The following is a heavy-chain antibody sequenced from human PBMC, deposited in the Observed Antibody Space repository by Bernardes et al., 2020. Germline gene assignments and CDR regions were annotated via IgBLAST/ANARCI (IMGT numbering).Heavy chain of an antibody. V-gene: IGHV3-48*02. CDR3: ARDGGEMGDYDFWSGYPTLGFFDY. D-gene: IGHD3-3*01. J-gene: IGHJ4*02. Sequence: GGSLRLSCAASGFSFSSYSMNWVRQAPGKGLEWVSYISSSGSTKYYADSVKGRFTIARDNAKNALYLQMNSLRDEDTAVYYCARDGGEMGDYDFWSGYPTLGFFDYWGQGTQVTVSS. CDR2: ISSSGSTK. CDR1: GFSFSSYS.